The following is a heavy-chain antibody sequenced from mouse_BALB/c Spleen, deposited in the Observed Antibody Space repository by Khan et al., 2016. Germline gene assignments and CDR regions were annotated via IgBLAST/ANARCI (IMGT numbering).Heavy chain of an antibody. CDR1: GFNIKDTY. Sequence: EVQLEESGAELVKPGASVKLSCTASGFNIKDTYMHWVKQRPEQGLEWIGRIDPANGNTKYDPKFQGKATITADTSSNTAYLQLSSLTSEDTAVYYCASYYCDYWGQGTTLTVSS. CDR3: ASYYCDY. V-gene: IGHV14-3*02. J-gene: IGHJ2*01. CDR2: IDPANGNT.